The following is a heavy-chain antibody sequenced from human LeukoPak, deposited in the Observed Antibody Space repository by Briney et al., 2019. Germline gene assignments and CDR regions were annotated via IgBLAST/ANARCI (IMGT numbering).Heavy chain of an antibody. CDR3: AKDYYGSGSYQPYYMDV. J-gene: IGHJ6*03. CDR2: ISGSGGST. D-gene: IGHD3-10*01. CDR1: GFTFSSYG. V-gene: IGHV3-23*01. Sequence: GGSLRLSCAASGFTFSSYGMSWVRQAPGKGLEWVSAISGSGGSTYYADSVKGRFTISRDNSKNTLYLQMNSLRAEDTAVYYCAKDYYGSGSYQPYYMDVWGKGTTVTISS.